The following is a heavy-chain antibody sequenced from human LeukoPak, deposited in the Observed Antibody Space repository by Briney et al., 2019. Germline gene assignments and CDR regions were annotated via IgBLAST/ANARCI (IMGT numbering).Heavy chain of an antibody. V-gene: IGHV4-4*02. CDR3: ARDPPRVDSSGYYWYFDL. J-gene: IGHJ2*01. D-gene: IGHD3-22*01. CDR2: IYHSGST. Sequence: SETLSLTCAVSGGSISSSNWWSWVRQPPGKGLEWIGEIYHSGSTNYNPSLKSRVTISVDKPKNQFSLKLSSVTAADTAVYYCARDPPRVDSSGYYWYFDLWGRGTLVTVSS. CDR1: GGSISSSNW.